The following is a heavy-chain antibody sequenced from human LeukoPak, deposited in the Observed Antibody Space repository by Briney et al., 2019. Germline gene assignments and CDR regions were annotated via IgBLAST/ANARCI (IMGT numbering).Heavy chain of an antibody. CDR1: GFPFRDSD. V-gene: IGHV3-7*01. CDR3: TAGALGY. J-gene: IGHJ4*01. D-gene: IGHD3-16*01. CDR2: IKPDGSDK. Sequence: GGSLRLSCAASGFPFRDSDMTWVRQAPGKGLEWVANIKPDGSDKYYVDSVKGRFTISRDNAKNSLYLQMNSLRAEDTAVYYCTAGALGYWGRGTLINVSS.